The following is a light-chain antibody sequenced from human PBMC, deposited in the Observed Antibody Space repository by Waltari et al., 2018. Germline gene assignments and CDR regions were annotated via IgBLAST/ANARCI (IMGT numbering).Light chain of an antibody. V-gene: IGKV3-20*01. J-gene: IGKJ1*01. CDR1: QSVSRA. CDR3: QHYVRLPVT. Sequence: DIVLTQSPGTLSLSPGERATLSCRASQSVSRALAWYQQKPGQAPRLLIYAASSRATGLPDRFSGSGSGTDFSLTISRLEPEDFAVYYCQHYVRLPVTFGQGTKVEI. CDR2: AAS.